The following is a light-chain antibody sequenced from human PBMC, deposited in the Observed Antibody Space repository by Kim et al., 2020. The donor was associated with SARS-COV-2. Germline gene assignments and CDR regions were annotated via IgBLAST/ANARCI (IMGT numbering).Light chain of an antibody. CDR3: QQYNSYSPYS. CDR1: QRISSW. V-gene: IGKV1-5*03. CDR2: KTS. J-gene: IGKJ2*03. Sequence: ASVGGRVTVTCRASQRISSWLAWYQQKPGKAPRLLIYKTSSLESGVTSRFSGSGSGTEFTLTISSLQPDDFATYYCQQYNSYSPYSFGQGTKLEI.